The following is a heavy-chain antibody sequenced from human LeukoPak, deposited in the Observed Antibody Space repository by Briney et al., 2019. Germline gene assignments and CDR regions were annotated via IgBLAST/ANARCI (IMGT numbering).Heavy chain of an antibody. CDR2: IYYSGST. J-gene: IGHJ4*02. Sequence: SETLSLTCTVSGGSISSSSYYWGWIRQPPGKGLEWIGTIYYSGSTYYNPSLKSRVTISVDKSKNQFSLKLSSVTAADTAVYYCARVLVRGLHYFDYWGQGTLVTVSS. V-gene: IGHV4-39*07. CDR1: GGSISSSSYY. D-gene: IGHD3-10*01. CDR3: ARVLVRGLHYFDY.